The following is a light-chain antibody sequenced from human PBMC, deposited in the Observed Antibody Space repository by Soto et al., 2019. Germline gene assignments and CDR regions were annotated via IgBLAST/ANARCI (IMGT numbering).Light chain of an antibody. J-gene: IGKJ3*01. CDR1: QPIDTS. V-gene: IGKV1-39*01. CDR3: QQSYSSPFT. Sequence: DIQMTQAPSSPSASVGDRVTITCRASQPIDTSLNWYQQKPGNAPRLLIYAAASLQSGVPLRFSGSGSGTDFTLTISRLQPEDFATYYCQQSYSSPFTFGPGTTVDIK. CDR2: AAA.